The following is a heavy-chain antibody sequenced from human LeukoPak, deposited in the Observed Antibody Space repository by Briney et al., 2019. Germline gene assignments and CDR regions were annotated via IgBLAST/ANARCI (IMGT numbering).Heavy chain of an antibody. CDR2: IRYEGSNK. CDR1: GFTFSSYG. CDR3: AKDPDSSGYYPVYYFDY. D-gene: IGHD3-22*01. J-gene: IGHJ4*02. V-gene: IGHV3-30*02. Sequence: GGSLRLSCAAPGFTFSSYGMHWVRQAPGKGLEWVAFIRYEGSNKYYADSVKGRFTISRDNSKNTLYLQMNSLRAEDTAVYYCAKDPDSSGYYPVYYFDYWGQGTLVTVSS.